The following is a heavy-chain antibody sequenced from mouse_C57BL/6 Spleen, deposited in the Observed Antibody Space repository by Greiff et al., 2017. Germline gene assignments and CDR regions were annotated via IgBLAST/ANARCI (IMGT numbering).Heavy chain of an antibody. V-gene: IGHV1-54*01. D-gene: IGHD2-2*01. J-gene: IGHJ2*01. CDR1: GYAFTNYL. Sequence: QVQLQQSGAELVRPGNSVKVSCKASGYAFTNYLIEWVKQRPGQGLEWIGVINPGSGGTNYNEKFKGKATLTADKSSSTAYMQLSSLTSEDSAVYFCARGIYYGYDGFDYWGQGTTLTVSS. CDR2: INPGSGGT. CDR3: ARGIYYGYDGFDY.